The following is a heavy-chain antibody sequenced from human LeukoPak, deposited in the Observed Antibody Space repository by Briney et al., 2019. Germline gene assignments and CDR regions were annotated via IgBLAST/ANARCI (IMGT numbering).Heavy chain of an antibody. CDR2: IVVGSGNT. D-gene: IGHD4-17*01. Sequence: SVKVSCKASGFTFTSSAMQWVRETRGQRLEWIGWIVVGSGNTNYAQKFQERVTITRDMSTSTAYMELSSLRSEDTAVYSSAADTYGDLNFDYWGQGTLVTVSS. CDR3: AADTYGDLNFDY. CDR1: GFTFTSSA. J-gene: IGHJ4*02. V-gene: IGHV1-58*02.